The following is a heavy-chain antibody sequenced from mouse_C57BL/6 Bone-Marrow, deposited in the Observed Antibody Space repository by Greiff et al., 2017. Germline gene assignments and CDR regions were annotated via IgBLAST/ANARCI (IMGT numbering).Heavy chain of an antibody. J-gene: IGHJ1*03. CDR1: GYAFTNYL. D-gene: IGHD2-5*01. CDR2: INPGSGGT. V-gene: IGHV1-54*01. Sequence: QVQLQQSGAELVRPGTSVKVSCKASGYAFTNYLIEWVKQRPGQGLEWIGVINPGSGGTNYNEKFKGKATLTVDKSSSPAHTSLSSRTAEDGAVYVWARWGYSNSSPFDVWGTGTTVTVAS. CDR3: ARWGYSNSSPFDV.